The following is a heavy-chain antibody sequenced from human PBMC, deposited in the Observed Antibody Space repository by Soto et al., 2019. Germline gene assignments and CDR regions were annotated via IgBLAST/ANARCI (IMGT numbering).Heavy chain of an antibody. V-gene: IGHV4-59*12. Sequence: PSETLSLTCTVSGGSISSYYWSWIRQPPGKGLEWIGYIYYTGSTNFNPSLKSRVTISLDTSKNQFSLKLSSVTAADTAVYYCARGMGVIVVVVAATIWFDPWGQGTLVTVSS. D-gene: IGHD2-15*01. J-gene: IGHJ5*02. CDR2: IYYTGST. CDR3: ARGMGVIVVVVAATIWFDP. CDR1: GGSISSYY.